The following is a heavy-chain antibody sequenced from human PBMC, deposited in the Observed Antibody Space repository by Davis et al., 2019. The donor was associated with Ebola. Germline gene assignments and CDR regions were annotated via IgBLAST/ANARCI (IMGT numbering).Heavy chain of an antibody. J-gene: IGHJ4*02. D-gene: IGHD5-12*01. Sequence: AASVKVSCKASGYTFTSYDINWVRQATGQGLEWMGWMNPNSGNTGYAQKFQGRVTMTRDTSTSTVYMELSSLRAEDTAVYYCARRGYSALDWGQGTLVTVSS. CDR3: ARRGYSALD. CDR2: MNPNSGNT. CDR1: GYTFTSYD. V-gene: IGHV1-8*01.